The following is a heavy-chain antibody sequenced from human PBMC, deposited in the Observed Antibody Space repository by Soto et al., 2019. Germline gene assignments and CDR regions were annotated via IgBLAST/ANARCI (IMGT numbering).Heavy chain of an antibody. CDR3: ARAGFERLYFDQ. CDR1: GFTVTNSY. D-gene: IGHD1-1*01. Sequence: EVQLVESGGDLIQPGGSLRLSCAASGFTVTNSYMAWVRQAPGKGLEWVSVVYTSGRTYHADSVKGRFTVSRDISTNMFFLQMNKLSAEHMATYYCARAGFERLYFDQWGRGTLVTVSS. J-gene: IGHJ4*02. V-gene: IGHV3-53*01. CDR2: VYTSGRT.